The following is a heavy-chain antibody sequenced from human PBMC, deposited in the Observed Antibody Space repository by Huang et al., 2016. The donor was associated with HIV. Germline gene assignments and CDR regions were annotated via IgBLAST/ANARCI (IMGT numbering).Heavy chain of an antibody. V-gene: IGHV4-34*01. Sequence: QVQLQQWGAGLLRPSETLSLTCAVYGGSFSGYYGTWIRQPPGKGLGWIGEINHSESTNDNPSLKSRVTISVDTSRNQFSLTLTSVTAADTAVYYCARGQGGYYYYYMDVWGKGTTVTVSS. J-gene: IGHJ6*03. CDR2: INHSEST. CDR3: ARGQGGYYYYYMDV. CDR1: GGSFSGYY.